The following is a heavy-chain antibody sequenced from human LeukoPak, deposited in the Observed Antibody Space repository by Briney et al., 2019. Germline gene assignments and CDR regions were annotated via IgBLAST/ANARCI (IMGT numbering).Heavy chain of an antibody. CDR2: IYSGGST. V-gene: IGHV3-66*01. J-gene: IGHJ4*02. CDR1: GFTVSSNY. D-gene: IGHD1-20*01. Sequence: GGSLRLSCAASGFTVSSNYMSWVRQAPGKGLEWVSVIYSGGSTYYADSVKGRFTISRDNSKNTLYLQMNSLRAEDTAVYYCAIMKFITGTLGDYWGQGTLVTVSS. CDR3: AIMKFITGTLGDY.